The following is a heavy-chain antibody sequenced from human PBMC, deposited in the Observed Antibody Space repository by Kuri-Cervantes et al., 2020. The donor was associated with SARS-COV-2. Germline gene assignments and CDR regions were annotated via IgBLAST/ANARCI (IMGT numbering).Heavy chain of an antibody. CDR3: ARDGRPPYYYYYMDV. D-gene: IGHD1-26*01. J-gene: IGHJ6*03. CDR2: IYYSGST. CDR1: GGSISSGDYY. V-gene: IGHV4-30-4*08. Sequence: LRLSCTVSGGSISSGDYYWSWIRQPPGKGLEWIGYIYYSGSTYYNPSLKSRVTISVDTSKNQFSLKLSSVTAADTAVYYCARDGRPPYYYYYMDVWGKGTTVTVSS.